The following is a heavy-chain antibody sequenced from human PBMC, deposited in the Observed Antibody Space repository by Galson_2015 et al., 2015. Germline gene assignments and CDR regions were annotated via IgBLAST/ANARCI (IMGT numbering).Heavy chain of an antibody. Sequence: SETLSLTCTVSGGSISSYHWSWIRQPPGKGLEWIGYIYYSGSTNYNPSLKSRVTISVDTSKNQFSLKLSSVTAADTAVYYCARGPGYSGNDPIDYWGQGTLVTVSS. CDR1: GGSISSYH. CDR2: IYYSGST. V-gene: IGHV4-59*01. D-gene: IGHD5-12*01. J-gene: IGHJ4*02. CDR3: ARGPGYSGNDPIDY.